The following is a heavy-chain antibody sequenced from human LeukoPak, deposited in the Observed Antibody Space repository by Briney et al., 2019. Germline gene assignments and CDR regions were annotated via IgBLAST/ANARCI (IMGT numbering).Heavy chain of an antibody. J-gene: IGHJ5*02. Sequence: SETLSPTCTVSGGSLRSYSWSWIRRPPGKGLEWIGYIYYSGSTPYNPSPTSRVSISEDTPKNQASLSLGSVSAADTAVYLCARNLGSGRGEWFDPWGQGTLVTVSS. CDR1: GGSLRSYS. D-gene: IGHD3-10*01. CDR2: IYYSGST. V-gene: IGHV4-59*01. CDR3: ARNLGSGRGEWFDP.